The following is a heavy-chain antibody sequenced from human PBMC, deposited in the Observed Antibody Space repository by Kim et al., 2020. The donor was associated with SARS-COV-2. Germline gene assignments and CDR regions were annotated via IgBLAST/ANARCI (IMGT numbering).Heavy chain of an antibody. V-gene: IGHV1-58*01. J-gene: IGHJ3*02. D-gene: IGHD2-2*01. Sequence: HKFQERVTITRDMSTSTAYMELSSLRSEDTAVYYCAAPYCSSTSCHDAFDIWGQGTMVTVSS. CDR3: AAPYCSSTSCHDAFDI.